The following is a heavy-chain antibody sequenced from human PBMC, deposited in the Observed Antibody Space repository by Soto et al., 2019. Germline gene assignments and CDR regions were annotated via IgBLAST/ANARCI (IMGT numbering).Heavy chain of an antibody. CDR1: GFTFGDYA. J-gene: IGHJ6*02. CDR3: TTLRFLEWFRYYYGMDV. Sequence: GGSLRLSCTASGFTFGDYAMSWFRQAPGKGLEWVGFIRSKAYGGTTEYAASVKGRFTISRDDSKSIAYLQMNSLKTEDTAVYYCTTLRFLEWFRYYYGMDVWGQGTTVTVSS. D-gene: IGHD3-3*01. CDR2: IRSKAYGGTT. V-gene: IGHV3-49*03.